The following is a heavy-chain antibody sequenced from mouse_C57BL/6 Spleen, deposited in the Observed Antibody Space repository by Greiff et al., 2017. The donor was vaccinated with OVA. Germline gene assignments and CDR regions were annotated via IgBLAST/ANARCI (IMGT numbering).Heavy chain of an antibody. CDR2: ILPGSGST. V-gene: IGHV1-9*01. Sequence: QVQLQQSGAELMKPGASVKLSCKATGYTFTGYWIEWVKQRPGHGLEWIGEILPGSGSTNYNEKFKGKATFTADTSSNTAYMQLSSLTTEDSAIYYCASPPITTVEGFAYWGQGTLVTVSA. CDR3: ASPPITTVEGFAY. D-gene: IGHD1-1*01. J-gene: IGHJ3*01. CDR1: GYTFTGYW.